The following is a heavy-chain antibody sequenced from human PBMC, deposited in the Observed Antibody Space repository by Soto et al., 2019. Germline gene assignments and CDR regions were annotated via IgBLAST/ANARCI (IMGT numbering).Heavy chain of an antibody. Sequence: EVQLVESGGGLVQSGGSLRLSCAASGFTFSSYWMSWVRQGPGKGPEWVANIKQDGSEIYYVDSVKGRFTISRDNAKSSLYLQMTSLRAEDTAVYHCAKSISAIPGDSWGQGTLVTVYS. D-gene: IGHD2-2*01. J-gene: IGHJ4*02. CDR3: AKSISAIPGDS. CDR1: GFTFSSYW. CDR2: IKQDGSEI. V-gene: IGHV3-7*05.